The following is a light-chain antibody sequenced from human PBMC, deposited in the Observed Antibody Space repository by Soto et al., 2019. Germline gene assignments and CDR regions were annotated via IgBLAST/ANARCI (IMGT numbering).Light chain of an antibody. CDR2: DVS. CDR3: QQYDSYSWT. CDR1: QSVGNW. Sequence: DIQMTQSPSTLSASVGERGTITCRASQSVGNWLAWYQHKPGKAPKLLIYDVSSLESGLPSRFSGSGSGTEFILTISSLQPDDFATYYCQQYDSYSWTFGQGTKVDIK. V-gene: IGKV1-5*01. J-gene: IGKJ1*01.